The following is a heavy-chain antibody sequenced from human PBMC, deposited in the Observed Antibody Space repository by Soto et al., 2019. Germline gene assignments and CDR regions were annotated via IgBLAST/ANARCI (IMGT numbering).Heavy chain of an antibody. CDR1: GFTFSSYA. Sequence: PGGSLRLSCAASGFTFSSYAMSWVRQAPGKGLEWVSAISGSGGSTYYADSVKGRFTISRDNSKNTLYLQMNSLRAEDTAVYYCAKSAHYLLWFGPYNWFDPWGQGTLVTVSS. J-gene: IGHJ5*02. CDR3: AKSAHYLLWFGPYNWFDP. CDR2: ISGSGGST. V-gene: IGHV3-23*01. D-gene: IGHD3-10*01.